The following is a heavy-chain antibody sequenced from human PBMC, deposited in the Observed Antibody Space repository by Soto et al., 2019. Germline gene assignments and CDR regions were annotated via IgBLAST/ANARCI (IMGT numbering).Heavy chain of an antibody. J-gene: IGHJ6*02. CDR2: IYYSRST. D-gene: IGHD3-22*01. CDR3: ARVNSPYYYDSSGYYFYYYYYGMDV. Sequence: ETLCVACTICGVSISSYYWSWIRQPPGKGLEWIGYIYYSRSTNYNPSLKSRVTISVDTSKNQFSLKLSSVTAADTAVYYCARVNSPYYYDSSGYYFYYYYYGMDVWGQGTTVNVSS. V-gene: IGHV4-59*01. CDR1: GVSISSYY.